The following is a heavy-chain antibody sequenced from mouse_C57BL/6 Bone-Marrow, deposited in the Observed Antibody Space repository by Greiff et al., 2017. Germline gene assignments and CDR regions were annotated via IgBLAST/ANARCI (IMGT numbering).Heavy chain of an antibody. Sequence: QVQLKQSGAELARPGASVKMSCKASGYTFTSYTMHWVKQRPGQGLEWIGYINPSSGYTKYNQKFKDKATLTADKSSSTAYMQLSSLTSEDAAVYYCGRGRAMDYWGQGTSVTVSS. CDR3: GRGRAMDY. CDR2: INPSSGYT. J-gene: IGHJ4*01. V-gene: IGHV1-4*01. CDR1: GYTFTSYT.